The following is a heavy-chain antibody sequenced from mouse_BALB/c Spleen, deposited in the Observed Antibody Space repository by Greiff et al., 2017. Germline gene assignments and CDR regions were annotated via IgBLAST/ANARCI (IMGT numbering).Heavy chain of an antibody. J-gene: IGHJ4*01. CDR3: ARCDGYYYYYAMDY. CDR1: GFTFSSFG. D-gene: IGHD2-3*01. Sequence: EVMLVESGGGLVQPGGSRKLSCAASGFTFSSFGMHWVRQAPEKGLEWVAYISSGSSTIYYADTVKGRFTISRDNPKNTLFLQMTSLRSEDTAMYYCARCDGYYYYYAMDYWGQGTSVTVSS. V-gene: IGHV5-17*02. CDR2: ISSGSSTI.